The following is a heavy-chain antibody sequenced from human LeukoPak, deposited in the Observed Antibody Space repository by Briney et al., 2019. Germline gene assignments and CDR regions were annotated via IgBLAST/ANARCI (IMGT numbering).Heavy chain of an antibody. Sequence: GGSLRLSCAASGFTVSSNYMSWGRQAPGKGLEWVSVIYSGGSTFYADSVKGRFSISRDNSKNTLYLQMNSLRAEDTALYYCAGGQMFTSGGFDDWGQGTLVTVSS. J-gene: IGHJ4*02. V-gene: IGHV3-53*01. CDR1: GFTVSSNY. D-gene: IGHD6-19*01. CDR3: AGGQMFTSGGFDD. CDR2: IYSGGST.